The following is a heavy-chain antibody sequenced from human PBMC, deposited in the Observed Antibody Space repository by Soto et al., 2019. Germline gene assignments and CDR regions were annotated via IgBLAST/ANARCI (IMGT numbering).Heavy chain of an antibody. J-gene: IGHJ4*02. Sequence: GGSLRLSCAASGFTFSSYATSWVRQAPGKGPEWVSAISGSGGSTYYADSVKGRFTISRDNSKNTLYLQMNSLRAEDTAIYYCAKARYSSGWLPFDYWGQGTLVTVSS. CDR3: AKARYSSGWLPFDY. D-gene: IGHD6-19*01. CDR1: GFTFSSYA. CDR2: ISGSGGST. V-gene: IGHV3-23*01.